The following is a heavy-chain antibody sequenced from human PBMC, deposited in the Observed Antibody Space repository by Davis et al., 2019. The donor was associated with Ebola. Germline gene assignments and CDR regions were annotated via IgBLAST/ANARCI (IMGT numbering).Heavy chain of an antibody. D-gene: IGHD3-3*01. CDR2: ISGSGGST. J-gene: IGHJ3*02. V-gene: IGHV3-23*01. CDR1: GFTFSSYA. CDR3: AKDKDYDFWSGYPHDAFDI. Sequence: GESLKISCAASGFTFSSYAMSWVRQAPGKRLEWVSAISGSGGSTYYADSVKGRFTISRDNSKNTLYLQMNSLRAEDTAIYYCAKDKDYDFWSGYPHDAFDIWGQGTMVTVSS.